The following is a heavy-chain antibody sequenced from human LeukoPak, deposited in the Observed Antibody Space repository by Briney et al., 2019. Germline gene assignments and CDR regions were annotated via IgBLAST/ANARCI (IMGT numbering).Heavy chain of an antibody. CDR3: ARDGGTILTVINYAFDY. CDR2: ISYDGSGK. D-gene: IGHD3-3*01. J-gene: IGHJ4*02. CDR1: GFGFSTSA. Sequence: PGGSLRLSCVASGFGFSTSAIHWVRQAPGKGPEWVAIISYDGSGKYYADSVKGRFTISRDNSKNTLYLQMNSLRAEDTAMYYCARDGGTILTVINYAFDYWGQGTLVTVSS. V-gene: IGHV3-30-3*01.